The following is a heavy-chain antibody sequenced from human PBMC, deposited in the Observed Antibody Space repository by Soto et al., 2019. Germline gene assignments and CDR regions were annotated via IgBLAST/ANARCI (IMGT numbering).Heavy chain of an antibody. CDR1: GFTFSSYS. Sequence: PGGSLRLSCSASGFTFSSYSMHWVRQAPGKGLEYVSAISSNGVSTYYADSVKGRFTISRDNSKNKLYLQMISLRAEDKAVYYCVKATFSVVVALSGYWGQGTLVTVSS. V-gene: IGHV3-64D*06. D-gene: IGHD2-15*01. CDR2: ISSNGVST. CDR3: VKATFSVVVALSGY. J-gene: IGHJ4*02.